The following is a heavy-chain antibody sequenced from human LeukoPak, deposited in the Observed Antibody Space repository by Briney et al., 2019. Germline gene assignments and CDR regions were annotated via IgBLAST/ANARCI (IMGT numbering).Heavy chain of an antibody. CDR1: GGSISSGSYY. V-gene: IGHV4-61*02. CDR2: IYTSGST. CDR3: ASAFYYYYYMDV. J-gene: IGHJ6*03. Sequence: SETLSLTSSVSGGSISSGSYYWSWIRQPAGKGLEWIGRIYTSGSTNYNPSLKSRVTISVDTFKNQYSLKLSSVTAADTAVYYCASAFYYYYYMDVWGKGTTVTVSS.